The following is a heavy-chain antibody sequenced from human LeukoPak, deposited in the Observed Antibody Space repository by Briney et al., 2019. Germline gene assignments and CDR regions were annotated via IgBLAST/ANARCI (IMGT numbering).Heavy chain of an antibody. CDR2: INGDGRNI. V-gene: IGHV3-74*01. CDR1: GFTFSSYW. Sequence: GGSLRLSCVASGFTFSSYWMHWVRQDPRKGLVWVSRINGDGRNINYADSVRGRFTISRDNAKNTLYLQMNSLRAEDTAVYYCARGPKWQQLVLWFDPWGQGTLVTVSS. CDR3: ARGPKWQQLVLWFDP. J-gene: IGHJ5*02. D-gene: IGHD6-13*01.